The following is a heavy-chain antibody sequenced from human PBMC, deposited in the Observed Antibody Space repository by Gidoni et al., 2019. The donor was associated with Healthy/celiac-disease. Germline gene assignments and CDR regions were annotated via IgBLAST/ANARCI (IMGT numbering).Heavy chain of an antibody. J-gene: IGHJ4*02. D-gene: IGHD3-22*01. V-gene: IGHV6-1*01. CDR2: TYYRSKWYN. CDR3: AREYYDSSGYYYGY. Sequence: IRESPSRGLEWLGRTYYRSKWYNDYAVSVKSRITINPDTSKNQFSLQLNSVTPEDTAVYYCAREYYDSSGYYYGYWGQGTLVTVSS.